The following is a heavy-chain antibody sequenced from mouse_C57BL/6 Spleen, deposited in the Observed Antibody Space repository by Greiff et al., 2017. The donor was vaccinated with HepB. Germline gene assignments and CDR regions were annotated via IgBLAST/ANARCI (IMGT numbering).Heavy chain of an antibody. CDR2: ISSGGSYT. CDR1: GFTFSSYG. D-gene: IGHD1-1*01. J-gene: IGHJ1*03. Sequence: EVKLMESGGDLVKPGGSLKLSCAASGFTFSSYGMSWVRQTPDKRLEWVATISSGGSYTYYPDSVKGRFTISRDNAKNTLYLQMCSLKSEDTAMCYCARRGRQGYFDFWAQGPRSPSPQ. CDR3: ARRGRQGYFDF. V-gene: IGHV5-6*02.